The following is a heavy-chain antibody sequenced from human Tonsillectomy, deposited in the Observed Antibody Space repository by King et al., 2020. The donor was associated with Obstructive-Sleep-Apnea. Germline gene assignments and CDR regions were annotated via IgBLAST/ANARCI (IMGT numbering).Heavy chain of an antibody. D-gene: IGHD3-9*01. Sequence: QVTLKESGPTLVKPTQTLTLTCTFSWFSGSASGVGVGWIRQPPGKALEWLALIYWNDDKRYSPSLKSRLTITKDTFKNQVVLTMTNLDTVYTGKNYWAHRREGYFDWSRSYFDYWGQGTLVTVSS. CDR3: AHRREGYFDWSRSYFDY. V-gene: IGHV2-5*01. CDR1: WFSGSASGVG. J-gene: IGHJ4*02. CDR2: IYWNDDK.